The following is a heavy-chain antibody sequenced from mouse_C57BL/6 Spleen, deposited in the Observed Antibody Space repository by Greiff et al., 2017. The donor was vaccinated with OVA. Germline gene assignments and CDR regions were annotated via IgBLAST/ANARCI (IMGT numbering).Heavy chain of an antibody. CDR2: IYPGSGST. V-gene: IGHV1-55*01. CDR1: GYTFTSYW. J-gene: IGHJ4*01. D-gene: IGHD1-1*01. CDR3: ARPIDTTVVAPMDY. Sequence: VKLMESGAELVKPGASVKMSCKASGYTFTSYWITWVKQRPGQGLEWIGDIYPGSGSTNYNEKFKSKATLTVDTSSSTAYMQLSSLTSEDSAVYYCARPIDTTVVAPMDYWGQGTSVTVSS.